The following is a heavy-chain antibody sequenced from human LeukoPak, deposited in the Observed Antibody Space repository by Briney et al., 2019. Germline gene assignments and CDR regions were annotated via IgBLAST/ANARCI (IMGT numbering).Heavy chain of an antibody. CDR1: GGSFSGNY. V-gene: IGHV4-34*01. J-gene: IGHJ4*02. Sequence: SETLSLTCAVYGGSFSGNYWSWFRQPPGKGLEWIGEIDHSGSTNYNPSLKSRVTISVDTSKNQFSLKLSSVTAADTAVYYCARKRGYYVGYFDYWGQGTLVTVSS. D-gene: IGHD3-22*01. CDR3: ARKRGYYVGYFDY. CDR2: IDHSGST.